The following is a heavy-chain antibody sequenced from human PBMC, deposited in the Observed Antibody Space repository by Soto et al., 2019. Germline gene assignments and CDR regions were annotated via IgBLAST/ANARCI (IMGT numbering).Heavy chain of an antibody. J-gene: IGHJ4*02. CDR2: ISSSSNTI. CDR3: ARRGTYYLDY. D-gene: IGHD1-1*01. CDR1: AFTFSSFS. V-gene: IGHV3-48*01. Sequence: ESGGGLLQPGGSLRLSCAASAFTFSSFSMNWVRQAPGKGLEWLSYISSSSNTIYYADSVKSRFTISRDNAKNSLYLQMNTLRAEDTAVYYWARRGTYYLDYWGQGTLVTVSS.